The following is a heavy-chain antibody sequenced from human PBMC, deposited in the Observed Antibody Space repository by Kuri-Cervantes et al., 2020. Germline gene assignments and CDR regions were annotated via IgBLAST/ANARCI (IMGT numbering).Heavy chain of an antibody. CDR2: INPSGGST. V-gene: IGHV1-46*01. J-gene: IGHJ5*02. CDR3: ARETATVVVPAAMRGWFDP. CDR1: GYTFTSYY. Sequence: ASVKVSCKASGYTFTSYYMHWVRQAPGQGLEWMGIINPSGGSTSYAQKFQGGVTMTRDTSTSTVYMELSSLRSEDTAVYYCARETATVVVPAAMRGWFDPWGQGTLVTVSS. D-gene: IGHD2-2*01.